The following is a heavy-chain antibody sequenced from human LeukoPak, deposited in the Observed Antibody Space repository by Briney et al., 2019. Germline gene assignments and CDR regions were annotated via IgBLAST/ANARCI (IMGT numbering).Heavy chain of an antibody. Sequence: SETLSLTCTVSGGSISSYYWSWIRQPPGKGLEWIGYIYYSGSTNYNPSLKSRVTISVDTSKNQFSLKLSSVTAADTAVYYCARVHSSSWYAADAFDIWGQGTMVTVSS. CDR1: GGSISSYY. CDR2: IYYSGST. D-gene: IGHD6-13*01. CDR3: ARVHSSSWYAADAFDI. J-gene: IGHJ3*02. V-gene: IGHV4-59*01.